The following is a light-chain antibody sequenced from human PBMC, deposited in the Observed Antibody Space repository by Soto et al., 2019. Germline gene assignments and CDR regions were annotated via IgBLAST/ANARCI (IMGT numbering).Light chain of an antibody. Sequence: SYELTQPPSVSVAPGKTSRITSGGNNIESKSVVWIQQKPGQAPLLDIYYDYHRPSGIPERFSGSNSGNTATLTISGVEAGDDADYYCHVWDSGSDQGVFGGGTKLTVL. CDR1: NIESKS. CDR2: YDY. CDR3: HVWDSGSDQGV. V-gene: IGLV3-21*04. J-gene: IGLJ2*01.